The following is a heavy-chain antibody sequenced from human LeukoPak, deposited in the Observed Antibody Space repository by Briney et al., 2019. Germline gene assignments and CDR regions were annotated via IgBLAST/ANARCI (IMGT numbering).Heavy chain of an antibody. CDR1: GYTFTRYG. D-gene: IGHD6-13*01. J-gene: IGHJ4*02. CDR3: ARGYSSSWYLDY. V-gene: IGHV1-18*01. Sequence: ASVKVSCKASGYTFTRYGISWVRQAPGQGLEWMGWISAYNGNTNYAQKLQGRVTVTIDTSTSTAYMELRSLRSDDTAVYYCARGYSSSWYLDYWGQGTLVTVSS. CDR2: ISAYNGNT.